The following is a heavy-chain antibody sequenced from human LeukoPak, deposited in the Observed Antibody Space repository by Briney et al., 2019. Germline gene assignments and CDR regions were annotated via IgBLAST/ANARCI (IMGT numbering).Heavy chain of an antibody. CDR3: ARSRMVRGVNDAFDI. CDR2: INPNSGGT. CDR1: GYTFTGYY. J-gene: IGHJ3*02. V-gene: IGHV1-2*02. D-gene: IGHD3-10*01. Sequence: WASVKVSCKASGYTFTGYYMHWVRQAPGQGLKWMGWINPNSGGTNYAQKFQGRVTMTRDTSISTAYMELSRLRSDDTAVYYCARSRMVRGVNDAFDIWGQGTMVTVSS.